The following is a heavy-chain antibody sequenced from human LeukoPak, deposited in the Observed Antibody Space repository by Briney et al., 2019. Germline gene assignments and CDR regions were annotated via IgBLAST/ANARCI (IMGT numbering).Heavy chain of an antibody. CDR3: ASSSWSSEYFHY. V-gene: IGHV3-66*01. Sequence: GGSLRLSCAASGFTFSSYTMNWVRQAPGKGLEWVSFLYSGGSTRYADSVKGRFNIPRDNYKKPLYLQLNSLRAEDTAVYFCASSSWSSEYFHYWGQSTLVTVSS. CDR2: LYSGGST. CDR1: GFTFSSYT. J-gene: IGHJ1*01. D-gene: IGHD6-13*01.